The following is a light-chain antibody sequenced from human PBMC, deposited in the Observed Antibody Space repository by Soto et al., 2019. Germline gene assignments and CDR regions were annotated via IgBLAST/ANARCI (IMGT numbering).Light chain of an antibody. Sequence: DIQMTQSPSTLSASVGDRVTITCRASQSVSMWLACYQQKPGKAPKLLISDASSLQSGVPSRFSGRGSGTEFTLTISSLQSADFATYDCQQYDNYPYTFGQGNKLGIK. J-gene: IGKJ2*01. CDR1: QSVSMW. V-gene: IGKV1-5*01. CDR3: QQYDNYPYT. CDR2: DAS.